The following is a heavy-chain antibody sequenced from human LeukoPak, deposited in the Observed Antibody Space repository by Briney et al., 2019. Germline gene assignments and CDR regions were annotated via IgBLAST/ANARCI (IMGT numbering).Heavy chain of an antibody. CDR2: IWYDGSKK. CDR3: ARYNIGSVDY. J-gene: IGHJ4*02. V-gene: IGHV3-33*01. CDR1: GFTFSSYG. D-gene: IGHD2/OR15-2a*01. Sequence: PGRSLRLSCAASGFTFSSYGMHWFRQAPGKGLEWVAVIWYDGSKKYYADSVKGRFTISRDNSKNTLYLQMDSLRAEDTAVYYCARYNIGSVDYWGQGTLVTVSS.